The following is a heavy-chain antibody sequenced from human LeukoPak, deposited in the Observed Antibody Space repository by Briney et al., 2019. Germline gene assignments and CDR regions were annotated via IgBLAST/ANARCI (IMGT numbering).Heavy chain of an antibody. Sequence: HPGGSLRLSCAASGFTFSSYAMHWVRQAPGQGLEWVATIWYGGTKKFYADHVKGRFTISRDNSENMLYLQMSRLTGEDAGTYYCAKDKGPHISSSDFWGQGTVVTVSS. CDR3: AKDKGPHISSSDF. D-gene: IGHD6-6*01. J-gene: IGHJ1*01. CDR2: IWYGGTKK. V-gene: IGHV3-30*02. CDR1: GFTFSSYA.